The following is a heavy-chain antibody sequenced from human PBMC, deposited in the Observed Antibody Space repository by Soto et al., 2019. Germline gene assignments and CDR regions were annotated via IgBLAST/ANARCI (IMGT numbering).Heavy chain of an antibody. J-gene: IGHJ6*03. CDR2: ISGSGGST. V-gene: IGHV3-23*01. Sequence: GGSLRLSCAASGFTFSSYAMSWVRQAPGKGLEWVSAISGSGGSTYYADSVKGRFTISRDNSKNTLYLQMNSLRAEDTAVYYCAKVPYDFWSGYYIHYYMDVWGKGTTVTVSS. D-gene: IGHD3-3*01. CDR3: AKVPYDFWSGYYIHYYMDV. CDR1: GFTFSSYA.